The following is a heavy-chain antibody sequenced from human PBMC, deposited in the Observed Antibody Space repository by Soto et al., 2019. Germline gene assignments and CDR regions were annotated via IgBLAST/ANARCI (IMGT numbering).Heavy chain of an antibody. CDR2: IRAFSGRK. V-gene: IGHV1-18*01. Sequence: ASVKVSCKTSGFNFFNYGYTWVRQAPGQGLEWVGCIRAFSGRKDYAPKFQGRVTLTADTSTSTAYMELGSLTSADTAVYYCARTSSTANFEGWGQGTLVTVSS. J-gene: IGHJ4*02. D-gene: IGHD1-26*01. CDR3: ARTSSTANFEG. CDR1: GFNFFNYG.